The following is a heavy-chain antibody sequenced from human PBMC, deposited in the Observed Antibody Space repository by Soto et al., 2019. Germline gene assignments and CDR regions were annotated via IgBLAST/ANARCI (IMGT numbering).Heavy chain of an antibody. V-gene: IGHV3-7*03. D-gene: IGHD6-19*01. Sequence: LRLSCAVSGFTVSAKWMSWVRQAPGKGLEWLANINEDGSKKFYVDSVKGRFTISKDNAKNSLSLQLGSLRADDTAVYYCAREMHLGSGWGDIDIWGRGTMVTVSS. CDR1: GFTVSAKW. CDR3: AREMHLGSGWGDIDI. J-gene: IGHJ4*02. CDR2: INEDGSKK.